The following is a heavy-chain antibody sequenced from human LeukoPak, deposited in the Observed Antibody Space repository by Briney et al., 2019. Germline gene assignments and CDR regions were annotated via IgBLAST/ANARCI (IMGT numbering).Heavy chain of an antibody. Sequence: GGSLRLSCAASAFTLSNAWMSWVRQAPGKGLEWVGRIKGKAVGGTTDYPAPVKGRFTISRDDSKNTLYLQMNSLKTEHTAVYYCTTAYDISTGFYYYYMDVWGKGTTVTVSS. D-gene: IGHD3-9*01. V-gene: IGHV3-15*01. CDR1: AFTLSNAW. J-gene: IGHJ6*03. CDR3: TTAYDISTGFYYYYMDV. CDR2: IKGKAVGGTT.